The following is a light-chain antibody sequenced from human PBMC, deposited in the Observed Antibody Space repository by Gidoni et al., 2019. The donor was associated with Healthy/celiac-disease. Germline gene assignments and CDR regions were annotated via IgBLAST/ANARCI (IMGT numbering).Light chain of an antibody. J-gene: IGKJ1*01. CDR3: QQYGSSPGT. CDR2: GAS. V-gene: IGKV3-20*01. Sequence: EIVLTQPPGTLSLSPGERATLSCRAGQRVSSSYLAWYQQKPGQAPRLLIYGASSRATGIPDRFSGSGSGTDFTLTISRLEPEDCAVYYCQQYGSSPGTFGQGTKVEIK. CDR1: QRVSSSY.